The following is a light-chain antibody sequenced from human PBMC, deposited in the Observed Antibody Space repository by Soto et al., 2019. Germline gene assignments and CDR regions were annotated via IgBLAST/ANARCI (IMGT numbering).Light chain of an antibody. CDR2: DAS. Sequence: EIVLTPSPATLSLSPGERATLSCRASQSVNIYLAWYQQKPGQAPRLLIHDASTRATGIPARFSGSGSGTEFTLTISSLLPDDFATYYCQQYNRFSTWTFGQGTKVDIK. V-gene: IGKV3-15*01. CDR3: QQYNRFSTWT. CDR1: QSVNIY. J-gene: IGKJ1*01.